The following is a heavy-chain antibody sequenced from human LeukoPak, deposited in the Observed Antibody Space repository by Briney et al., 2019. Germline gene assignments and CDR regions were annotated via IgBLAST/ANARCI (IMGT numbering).Heavy chain of an antibody. J-gene: IGHJ6*02. D-gene: IGHD3-3*01. V-gene: IGHV1-18*01. CDR1: GYTFTSYG. CDR2: LSAYNGNT. CDR3: ARDGTIFGVVITDYYYYYGMDV. Sequence: ASVKVSCKASGYTFTSYGISWVRQAPGQGLEWMGWLSAYNGNTNYAQKLQGRVTMTTDTSTSTAYMELRSLRSDDTAVYYCARDGTIFGVVITDYYYYYGMDVWGQGTTVTVSS.